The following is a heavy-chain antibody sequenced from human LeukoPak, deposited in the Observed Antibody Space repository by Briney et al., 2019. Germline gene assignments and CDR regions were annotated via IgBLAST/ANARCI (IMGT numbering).Heavy chain of an antibody. D-gene: IGHD6-19*01. V-gene: IGHV1-46*01. CDR1: GYTFTSYY. CDR3: ARSTGYSSGWQYYYYYMDV. J-gene: IGHJ6*03. CDR2: INPSGGST. Sequence: ASVKVSRKASGYTFTSYYMHWVRQAPGQGLEWMGIINPSGGSTSYAQKFQGRVTMTRDTSTSTVYMELSSLRSEDTAVYYCARSTGYSSGWQYYYYYMDVWGKGTTVTISS.